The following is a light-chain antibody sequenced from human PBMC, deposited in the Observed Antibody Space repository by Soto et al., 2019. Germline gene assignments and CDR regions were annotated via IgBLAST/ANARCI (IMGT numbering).Light chain of an antibody. CDR1: QSISSW. CDR3: QQYNSYPWT. CDR2: DAS. J-gene: IGKJ1*01. V-gene: IGKV1-5*01. Sequence: IQMSQSPSALSASVGDRVTITSLASQSISSWLAWYQQNPGKAPKLLRFDASSLDSGVPSRFSGSGSGTEFTLTISSLQADDFATYYCQQYNSYPWTFGQGTKVDI.